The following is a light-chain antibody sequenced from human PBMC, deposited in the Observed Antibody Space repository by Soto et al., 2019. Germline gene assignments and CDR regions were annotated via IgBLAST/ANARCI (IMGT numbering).Light chain of an antibody. CDR3: CSPANNYNSWV. Sequence: SALTQPRSVSGSPGQSVTISCTGTNSDIGGYNYVSWYQQHPGKAPKVMIYDVNRRPSGVPDRFSGSKSGNTASLTISGLQVEDEADYYCCSPANNYNSWVFGGGTKLTVL. J-gene: IGLJ3*02. CDR2: DVN. V-gene: IGLV2-11*01. CDR1: NSDIGGYNY.